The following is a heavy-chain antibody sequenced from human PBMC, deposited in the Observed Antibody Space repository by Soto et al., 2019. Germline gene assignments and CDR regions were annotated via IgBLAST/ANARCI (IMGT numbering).Heavy chain of an antibody. V-gene: IGHV5-51*01. CDR2: IYPGDSDA. Sequence: GESLKISCKGSGYIFTAYWIGWVRQMPGKGLELMGMIYPGDSDARYSPSFQGQVTISAHKSTSTVYLQWSSLKASDTAIYYCARRGFHYDTFRKGGMDVWGQGTTVTVSS. J-gene: IGHJ6*02. D-gene: IGHD3-3*01. CDR3: ARRGFHYDTFRKGGMDV. CDR1: GYIFTAYW.